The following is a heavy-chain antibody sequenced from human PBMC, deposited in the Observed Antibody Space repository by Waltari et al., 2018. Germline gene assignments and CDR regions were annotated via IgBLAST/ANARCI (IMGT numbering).Heavy chain of an antibody. J-gene: IGHJ5*02. V-gene: IGHV1-46*01. CDR1: GYTFTSYY. CDR2: INPSGGST. Sequence: QVQLVQSGAEVKKPGASVKVSCKASGYTFTSYYMHWVRQPPGQGLEWMGIINPSGGSTSYAQKFQGRVTMTRDTSTSTVYMELSSLRSEDTAVYYCARGSLRWYHYNWFDPWGQGTLVTVSS. D-gene: IGHD2-15*01. CDR3: ARGSLRWYHYNWFDP.